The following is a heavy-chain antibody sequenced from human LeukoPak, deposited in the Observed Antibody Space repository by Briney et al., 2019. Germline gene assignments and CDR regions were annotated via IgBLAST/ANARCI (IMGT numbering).Heavy chain of an antibody. J-gene: IGHJ4*02. D-gene: IGHD5-18*01. CDR1: GGTFSSYA. Sequence: ASVKVSCKASGGTFSSYAISWVRQAPGQGLEWMGGIIPIFGTANYAQKFQGRVTITTDESTSTAYMELSSLRSEDTALYYCARDVGGYSYGYFDYWGQGTLVTVSS. CDR2: IIPIFGTA. V-gene: IGHV1-69*05. CDR3: ARDVGGYSYGYFDY.